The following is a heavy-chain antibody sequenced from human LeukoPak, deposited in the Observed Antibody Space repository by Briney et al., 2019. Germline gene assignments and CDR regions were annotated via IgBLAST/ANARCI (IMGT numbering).Heavy chain of an antibody. V-gene: IGHV3-48*01. D-gene: IGHD3-10*01. CDR3: AKAYGSGESY. CDR1: GFTFSSYS. J-gene: IGHJ4*02. CDR2: ISSSSSTI. Sequence: GALRLSCAASGFTFSSYSMNWVRQAPGKGLEWVSYISSSSSTIYYADSVKGRFTISRDNSKNTLYLQMNSLRAEDTAVYYCAKAYGSGESYWGQGTLVTVSS.